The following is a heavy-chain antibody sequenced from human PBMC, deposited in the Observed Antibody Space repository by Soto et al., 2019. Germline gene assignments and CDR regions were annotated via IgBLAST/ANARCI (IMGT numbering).Heavy chain of an antibody. J-gene: IGHJ5*02. V-gene: IGHV4-30-2*01. CDR1: GGSISSGGYS. CDR2: IYHSGST. Sequence: SETLSLTCAVSGGSISSGGYSWSWIRQPPGKGLEWIGYIYHSGSTYCNPSLKSRVTISVDRSKNQFSLKLSSVTAADTAVYYCARVVVVHARWFDPWGQGTLVTVSS. D-gene: IGHD2-15*01. CDR3: ARVVVVHARWFDP.